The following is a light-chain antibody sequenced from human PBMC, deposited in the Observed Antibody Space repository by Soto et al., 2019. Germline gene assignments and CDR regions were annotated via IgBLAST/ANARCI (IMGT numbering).Light chain of an antibody. CDR1: SSDVGGYNY. Sequence: HSALTQPASVSGSPGQSITISCTGTSSDVGGYNYVSWYQQHPGKAPKLMIYEVSNRPSGVSNRFSGSKSGNTASLTISGLQAEDEADYSCSSYTSSSTRVFGTGTKLTVL. V-gene: IGLV2-14*01. CDR2: EVS. J-gene: IGLJ1*01. CDR3: SSYTSSSTRV.